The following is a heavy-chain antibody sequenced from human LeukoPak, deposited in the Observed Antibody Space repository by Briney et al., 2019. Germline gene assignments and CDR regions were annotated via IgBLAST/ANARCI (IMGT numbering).Heavy chain of an antibody. J-gene: IGHJ4*02. Sequence: PGGSLRLSCAASGFKFSFYSMNWVRQAPGKGLEWILYISSSGSPIYYAESVKGRFTISRDNARKSSDLQMTSLTAEDTAVYYCARGSRFDYWGQGALVTVSS. V-gene: IGHV3-48*04. CDR2: ISSSGSPI. CDR3: ARGSRFDY. CDR1: GFKFSFYS.